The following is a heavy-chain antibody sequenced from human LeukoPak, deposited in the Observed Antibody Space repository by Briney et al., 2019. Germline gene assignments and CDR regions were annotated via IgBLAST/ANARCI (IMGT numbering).Heavy chain of an antibody. Sequence: SETLSLTCAVSGYSISSGYYWGWIRQPPGKGLEWIGSIYHSGSTYYNPSLKSRVTMSVDTSKNQFSLKLSSVTAADTAVYYCARDGLYDYVWGRTPLDYWGQGTLVTVSS. J-gene: IGHJ4*02. V-gene: IGHV4-38-2*02. CDR1: GYSISSGYY. CDR3: ARDGLYDYVWGRTPLDY. CDR2: IYHSGST. D-gene: IGHD3-16*01.